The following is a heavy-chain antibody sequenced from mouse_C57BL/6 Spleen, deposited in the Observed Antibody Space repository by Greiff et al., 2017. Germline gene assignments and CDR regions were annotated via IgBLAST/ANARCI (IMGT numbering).Heavy chain of an antibody. CDR1: GYTFTSYW. Sequence: VQLQQPGAELVKPGASVKMSCKASGYTFTSYWITWVKQRPGQGLEWIGDIYPGSGSTNDNEKFKSKAILTVDTSYSTAYMQLSRLTSEDSAVYYCARLVVTTDAVWGTGTTVTVSS. CDR2: IYPGSGST. D-gene: IGHD2-2*01. V-gene: IGHV1-55*01. J-gene: IGHJ1*03. CDR3: ARLVVTTDAV.